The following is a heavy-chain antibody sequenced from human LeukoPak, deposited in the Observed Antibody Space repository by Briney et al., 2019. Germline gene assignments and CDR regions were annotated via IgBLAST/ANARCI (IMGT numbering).Heavy chain of an antibody. D-gene: IGHD6-13*01. CDR3: ARGRSSSWYWY. CDR1: GGSFSGYY. CDR2: INHSGST. V-gene: IGHV4-34*01. Sequence: SETLSLTCAVYGGSFSGYYWSWTRQPPGKGLEWIGEINHSGSTNYNPSLKSRVTISDTSKNQFSLKLSSVTAADTAVYYCARGRSSSWYWYWGQGTLVTVSS. J-gene: IGHJ4*02.